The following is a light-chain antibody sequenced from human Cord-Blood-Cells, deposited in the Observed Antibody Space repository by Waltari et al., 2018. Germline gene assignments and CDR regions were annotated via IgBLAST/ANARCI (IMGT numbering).Light chain of an antibody. CDR1: QSVSSN. V-gene: IGKV3-15*01. J-gene: IGKJ4*01. Sequence: EIVMTQSPATLSVSPGERATLSCRASQSVSSNLAWYQQKPGQAPRLLIYGASTRATCIPARFSVSVSGTEFTLTISSLQSEDFSVYYCQQYNNWPPLTFGGGTKVEIK. CDR2: GAS. CDR3: QQYNNWPPLT.